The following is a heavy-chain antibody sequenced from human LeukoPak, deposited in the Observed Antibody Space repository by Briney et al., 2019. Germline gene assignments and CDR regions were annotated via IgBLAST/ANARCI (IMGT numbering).Heavy chain of an antibody. CDR3: AIMHPYYDGSGYWVQ. Sequence: GESLSLSCAASGFPFSSYAMSWVRQAPGKGLAWASGISTSGASTSNADSVKGRFTISRDNPRNTLYMQMNSLRAEDTALYYCAIMHPYYDGSGYWVQWGQGTLVTVSS. J-gene: IGHJ4*02. D-gene: IGHD3-22*01. CDR1: GFPFSSYA. CDR2: ISTSGAST. V-gene: IGHV3-23*01.